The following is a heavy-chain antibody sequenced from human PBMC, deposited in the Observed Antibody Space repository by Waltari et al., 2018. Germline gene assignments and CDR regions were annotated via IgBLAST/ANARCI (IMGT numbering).Heavy chain of an antibody. CDR3: ATDQGYWNAFPY. D-gene: IGHD1-1*01. J-gene: IGHJ4*02. CDR2: TWPDGSQK. V-gene: IGHV3-7*03. Sequence: GLQAPGKGRECVANTWPDGSQKFYLDYVRVRFTISGDNAKNLLDLQMNSLRVEDTAVYYWATDQGYWNAFPYWGQGTLVTVCS.